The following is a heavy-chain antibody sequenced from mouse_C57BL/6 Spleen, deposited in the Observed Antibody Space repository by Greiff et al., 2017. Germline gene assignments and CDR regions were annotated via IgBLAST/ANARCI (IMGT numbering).Heavy chain of an antibody. CDR3: ARHVGDGYYDWYFDV. Sequence: VQLQQSGPGLVAPSQSLSITCTVSGFSLTSYGVHWVRQPPGKGLEWLVVIWSDGSTTYNSALKSRLSISKDNSKSQVFLKMNSLQTDDTAMYYCARHVGDGYYDWYFDVWGTGTTVTVSS. CDR2: IWSDGST. D-gene: IGHD2-3*01. CDR1: GFSLTSYG. V-gene: IGHV2-6-1*01. J-gene: IGHJ1*03.